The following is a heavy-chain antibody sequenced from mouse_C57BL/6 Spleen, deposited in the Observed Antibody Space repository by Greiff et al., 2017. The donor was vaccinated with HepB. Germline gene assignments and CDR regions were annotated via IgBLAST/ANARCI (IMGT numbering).Heavy chain of an antibody. CDR1: GYTFTSYW. D-gene: IGHD2-5*01. J-gene: IGHJ4*01. CDR3: ARGGYSNYRVYYAMDY. V-gene: IGHV1-61*01. CDR2: IYPSDSET. Sequence: VKLQQPGAELVRPGSSVKLSCKASGYTFTSYWMDWVKQRPGQGLEWIGNIYPSDSETHYNQKFKDKATLTVDKSSSTAYMQLSSLTSEDSAVYYCARGGYSNYRVYYAMDYWGQGTSVTVSS.